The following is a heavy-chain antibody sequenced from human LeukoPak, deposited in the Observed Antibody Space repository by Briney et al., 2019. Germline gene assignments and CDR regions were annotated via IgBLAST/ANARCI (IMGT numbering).Heavy chain of an antibody. Sequence: GGSLRLSCVASGFTFSNYWMSWVRQAPGKGLEWVANIKPDGSEKYYVDSVKGRFTVSRDNAKNSQYLQMSSLRADDTAVYFCARAGGGWNDHWGQGTLVTVS. CDR1: GFTFSNYW. V-gene: IGHV3-7*05. CDR3: ARAGGGWNDH. J-gene: IGHJ4*02. CDR2: IKPDGSEK. D-gene: IGHD6-19*01.